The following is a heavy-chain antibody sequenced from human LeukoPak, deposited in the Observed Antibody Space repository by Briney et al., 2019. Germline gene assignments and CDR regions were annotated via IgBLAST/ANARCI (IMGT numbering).Heavy chain of an antibody. Sequence: SGGSLRLSCVGSGFTFSSYAMHWVRQAPGKGLEYVSAISSNGGSTYYANSLKDRFTISRDNSKNTLYLQMGSLRAEDMAVYYCARVESYTITPGYWGQGTLVTVSS. CDR2: ISSNGGST. CDR1: GFTFSSYA. J-gene: IGHJ4*02. D-gene: IGHD1-14*01. V-gene: IGHV3-64*01. CDR3: ARVESYTITPGY.